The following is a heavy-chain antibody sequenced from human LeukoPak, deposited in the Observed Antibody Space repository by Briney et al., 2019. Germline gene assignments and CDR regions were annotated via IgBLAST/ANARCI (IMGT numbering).Heavy chain of an antibody. J-gene: IGHJ3*02. Sequence: PGGSLRLSCAASGFTFSSYWMHWVRQPPGKGLVWVSRINSAGSSTTYADFVKGRFTISRDNAKNTVYVQMNSLRAEDTAVYYCAREMVVAATPGAFDIWGQGTMVTVSS. V-gene: IGHV3-74*01. CDR2: INSAGSST. CDR3: AREMVVAATPGAFDI. D-gene: IGHD2-15*01. CDR1: GFTFSSYW.